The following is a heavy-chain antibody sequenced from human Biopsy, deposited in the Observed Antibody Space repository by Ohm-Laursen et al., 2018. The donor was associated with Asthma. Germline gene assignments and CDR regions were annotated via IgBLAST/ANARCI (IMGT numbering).Heavy chain of an antibody. CDR2: IHNSGNT. Sequence: GTLSLTWTVSGGSISSDYWSWLRQSPGKGLEWIGYIHNSGNTNYNPSLKSRVTISLDTSKNHFSLRLSFVTVADTAVYFCARGQGRGIQLWSLDPWGQGILVTVSS. D-gene: IGHD5-18*01. J-gene: IGHJ5*02. CDR1: GGSISSDY. V-gene: IGHV4-59*01. CDR3: ARGQGRGIQLWSLDP.